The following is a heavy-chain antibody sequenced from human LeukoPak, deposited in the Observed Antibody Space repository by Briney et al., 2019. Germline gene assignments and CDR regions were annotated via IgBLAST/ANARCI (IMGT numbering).Heavy chain of an antibody. V-gene: IGHV1-2*02. J-gene: IGHJ4*02. Sequence: ASVKVSCKASGYTFTGYYMHWVRQAPGQGLEWMGWINPNSGGTNYAQKFQGRVTMTRDTSISTAYMELSRLRSDDTAVYYCARIHSSSYTFDYWGQGTLVTVSS. CDR2: INPNSGGT. D-gene: IGHD6-6*01. CDR1: GYTFTGYY. CDR3: ARIHSSSYTFDY.